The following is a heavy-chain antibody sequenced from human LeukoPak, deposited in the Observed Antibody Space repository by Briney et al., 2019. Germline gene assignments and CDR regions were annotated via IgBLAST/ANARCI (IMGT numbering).Heavy chain of an antibody. CDR2: IRGSGGST. CDR3: AKGQVFQCDY. Sequence: GGSLRLSCAASGFTFSNSAVNWVRQAPGRGLEWVSAIRGSGGSTYYANSVKGRFTISRDNSRNTLYLQMASLRAEDTAVYYCAKGQVFQCDYWGQGTLVTVSS. CDR1: GFTFSNSA. V-gene: IGHV3-23*01. J-gene: IGHJ4*02. D-gene: IGHD2/OR15-2a*01.